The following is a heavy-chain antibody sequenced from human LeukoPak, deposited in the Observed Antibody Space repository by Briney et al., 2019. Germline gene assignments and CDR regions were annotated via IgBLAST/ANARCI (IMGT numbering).Heavy chain of an antibody. J-gene: IGHJ5*02. CDR2: ISGSGGST. CDR3: AKAPDHRAPNGYFDP. D-gene: IGHD5-24*01. Sequence: GGSLRLSCAVSGLPFSSYAMSWVRQAPGKGLEWVSGISGSGGSTVYAESVQGRFTISRDNSKNTLFLQMNSLRAEDTAVYYCAKAPDHRAPNGYFDPWGQGTLATVSS. CDR1: GLPFSSYA. V-gene: IGHV3-23*01.